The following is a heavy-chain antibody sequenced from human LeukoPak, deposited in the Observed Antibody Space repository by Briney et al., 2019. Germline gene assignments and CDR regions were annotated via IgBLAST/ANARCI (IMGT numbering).Heavy chain of an antibody. V-gene: IGHV1-2*02. CDR2: INPNSGGT. J-gene: IGHJ1*01. CDR1: GYTFTGYY. Sequence: ASVKVSCKASGYTFTGYYMHWVRQAPGQGLEWMGRINPNSGGTNYAQKFQGRVTMTRDTSISTAYMELSRLRSDDTAVYYCARLEQDYDILTGYYPEYFQHWGQGTLVTVSS. CDR3: ARLEQDYDILTGYYPEYFQH. D-gene: IGHD3-9*01.